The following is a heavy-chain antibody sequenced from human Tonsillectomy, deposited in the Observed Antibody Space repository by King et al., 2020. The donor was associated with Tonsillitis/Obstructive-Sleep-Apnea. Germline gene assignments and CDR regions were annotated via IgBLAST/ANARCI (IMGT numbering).Heavy chain of an antibody. CDR3: ARVYGDDLTFDY. D-gene: IGHD4-17*01. CDR2: ISSSGSTI. Sequence: VQLVESGGGLVQPGGSLRLSCAASGFTFSSYEMNWVRQAPGKGLEWVSYISSSGSTIYYADSVKGRFTISRDNAKNSLYLQMNSLRAEDTAVYYCARVYGDDLTFDYWGQGTLVTVSS. V-gene: IGHV3-48*03. J-gene: IGHJ4*02. CDR1: GFTFSSYE.